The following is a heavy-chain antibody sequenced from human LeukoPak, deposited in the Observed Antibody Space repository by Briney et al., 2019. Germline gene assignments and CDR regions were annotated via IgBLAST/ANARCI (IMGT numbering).Heavy chain of an antibody. Sequence: SETLSLTCTVSGGSISSGSYYWSWIRQLAGKGLEWIGRIYTSGSTNYNPSLKSRVTISVDTSKNQFSLKLSSVTAADTAVYYCARVSDYVWGSYRSDIWGQGTMVTVSS. CDR1: GGSISSGSYY. J-gene: IGHJ3*02. CDR3: ARVSDYVWGSYRSDI. CDR2: IYTSGST. D-gene: IGHD3-16*02. V-gene: IGHV4-61*02.